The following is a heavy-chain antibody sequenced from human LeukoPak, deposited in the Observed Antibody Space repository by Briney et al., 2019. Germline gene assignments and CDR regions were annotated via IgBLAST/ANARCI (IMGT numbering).Heavy chain of an antibody. V-gene: IGHV3-21*01. D-gene: IGHD3/OR15-3a*01. Sequence: PGGSLRLSCAASGLTFSTYSMNWVRQAPGKGLEWVSSISSDSNYIYYADSLKGRFTISRDNAKSSLYLHMISLRAEDTAVYYCARVAFGLYVMDVWGQGTTVTVSS. CDR2: ISSDSNYI. CDR3: ARVAFGLYVMDV. J-gene: IGHJ6*02. CDR1: GLTFSTYS.